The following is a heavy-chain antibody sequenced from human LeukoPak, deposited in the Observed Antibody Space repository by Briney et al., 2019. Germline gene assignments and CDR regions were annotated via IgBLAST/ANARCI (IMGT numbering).Heavy chain of an antibody. CDR1: GFTFSSYW. D-gene: IGHD4-17*01. CDR2: IKQDGSEK. CDR3: ARDMTTVTIAWFDP. V-gene: IGHV3-7*01. J-gene: IGHJ5*02. Sequence: GGSLRLSCAASGFTFSSYWMSWVRQAPGKGLEWVANIKQDGSEKYYVDSVKGRFTISRDNAKNSLYLQMNSLRAEDTAVYYCARDMTTVTIAWFDPWGQGTLVTVSS.